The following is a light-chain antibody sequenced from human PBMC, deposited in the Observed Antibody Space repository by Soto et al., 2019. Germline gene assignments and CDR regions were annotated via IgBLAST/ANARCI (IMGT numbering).Light chain of an antibody. CDR3: QEYDSPPRT. V-gene: IGKV1-27*01. CDR1: QGISNH. CDR2: DAS. Sequence: DIQMTHSPSSLSASVGGRVTITCRAGQGISNHLAWYQQKPGKVPKLLIYDASTLQSGVPSRFSGSRSGTDFTLTISSLQPEDVAAYYCQEYDSPPRTFGQGTKVDI. J-gene: IGKJ1*01.